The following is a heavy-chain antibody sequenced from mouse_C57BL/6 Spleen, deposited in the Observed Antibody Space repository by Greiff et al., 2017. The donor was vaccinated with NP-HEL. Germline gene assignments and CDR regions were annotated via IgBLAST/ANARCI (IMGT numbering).Heavy chain of an antibody. V-gene: IGHV1-15*01. CDR3: TTYYGSSYLFYYAMDY. CDR1: GYTFTDYE. J-gene: IGHJ4*01. D-gene: IGHD1-1*01. Sequence: QVQLQQSGAELVRPGASVTLSCKASGYTFTDYEMHWVKQTPVHGLEWIGAIDPETGGTAYNQKFKGKAILTADKSSSTAYMELRSLTSEDSAVYYCTTYYGSSYLFYYAMDYWGQGTSVTVSS. CDR2: IDPETGGT.